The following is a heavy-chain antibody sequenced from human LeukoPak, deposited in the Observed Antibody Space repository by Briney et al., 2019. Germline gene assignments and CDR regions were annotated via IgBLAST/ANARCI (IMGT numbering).Heavy chain of an antibody. CDR1: GFTFSSYS. CDR3: ARDHDYGDYFDY. Sequence: GRSLRLSCAASGFTFSSYSMNWVRQAPGKGLEWASSISSSSSYIYYADSVKGRFTISRDNAKNSLYLQMNSLRAEDTAVYYCARDHDYGDYFDYWGQGTLVTVSS. D-gene: IGHD4-17*01. CDR2: ISSSSSYI. J-gene: IGHJ4*02. V-gene: IGHV3-21*01.